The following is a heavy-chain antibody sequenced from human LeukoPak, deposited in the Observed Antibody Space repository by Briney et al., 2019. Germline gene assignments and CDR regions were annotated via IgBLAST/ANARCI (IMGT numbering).Heavy chain of an antibody. D-gene: IGHD6-6*01. CDR3: ATAKVRAARSYYYYYYGMDV. CDR1: GYTFTSYD. Sequence: ASVKVSRKASGYTFTSYDINWVRQATGQGLEWMGWMNPNSGNTGYAQKFQGRVTMTRDTSISTAYMELSRLRSDDTAVYYCATAKVRAARSYYYYYYGMDVWGQGTTVTVSS. V-gene: IGHV1-8*01. CDR2: MNPNSGNT. J-gene: IGHJ6*02.